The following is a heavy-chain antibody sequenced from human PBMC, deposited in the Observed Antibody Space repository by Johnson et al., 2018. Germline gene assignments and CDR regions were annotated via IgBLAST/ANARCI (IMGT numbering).Heavy chain of an antibody. V-gene: IGHV3-72*01. D-gene: IGHD3-10*01. CDR1: GFTFSDHY. J-gene: IGHJ1*01. CDR3: VSASGITYPYFQH. CDR2: TRDKSNSYTT. Sequence: VQLVQSGGGVVRPGGSLRLSCAASGFTFSDHYMDWVRQAPGKGLEWVGRTRDKSNSYTTEYAASVKGRFTISRDDSKNSLYLQMNSLKTEDTAVYYCVSASGITYPYFQHWGQGTLVTVS.